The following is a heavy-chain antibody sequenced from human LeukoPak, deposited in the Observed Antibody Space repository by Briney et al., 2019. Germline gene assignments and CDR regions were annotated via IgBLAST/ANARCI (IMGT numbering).Heavy chain of an antibody. J-gene: IGHJ3*02. D-gene: IGHD5-24*01. CDR2: IWYDGSNK. CDR1: GFTFSSYG. Sequence: GGSLRLSCAASGFTFSSYGMHWVRQAPGKGLEWVAVIWYDGSNKCYADSVKGRFTISRDNSKNTLYLQMNSLRAEDTAVYYCAKVRSGRDGYPFDIWGQGTMVTVSS. V-gene: IGHV3-33*06. CDR3: AKVRSGRDGYPFDI.